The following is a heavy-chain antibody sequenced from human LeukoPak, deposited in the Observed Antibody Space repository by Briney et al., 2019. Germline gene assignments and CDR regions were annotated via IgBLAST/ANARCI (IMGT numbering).Heavy chain of an antibody. CDR3: AQVGTVGAFDI. V-gene: IGHV3-30*18. CDR2: ISYDGSNK. D-gene: IGHD3/OR15-3a*01. J-gene: IGHJ3*02. CDR1: GFTFSSYG. Sequence: GRSLRLSCAASGFTFSSYGMHWVRQAPGKGLEWVAVISYDGSNKYYADSVKGRFTISRDNSKNTLYLQMNSLRPEDTAVYYCAQVGTVGAFDIWGQGTMVTVSS.